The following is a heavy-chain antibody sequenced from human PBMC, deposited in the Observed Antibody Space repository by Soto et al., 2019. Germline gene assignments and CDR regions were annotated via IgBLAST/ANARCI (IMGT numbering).Heavy chain of an antibody. CDR3: ARDPGGYCSGGSCPGGQLWFDY. V-gene: IGHV1-69*08. Sequence: QVQLVQSGAEVKKPGSSVKVSCKASGGTFSSYTISWVRQAPGQGLEWMGRIIPILGIANYAQKFQGRVTITADKSTSTAYMELSSLRSEDTAVYYCARDPGGYCSGGSCPGGQLWFDYWGQGTLVTVSS. J-gene: IGHJ4*02. CDR1: GGTFSSYT. CDR2: IIPILGIA. D-gene: IGHD2-15*01.